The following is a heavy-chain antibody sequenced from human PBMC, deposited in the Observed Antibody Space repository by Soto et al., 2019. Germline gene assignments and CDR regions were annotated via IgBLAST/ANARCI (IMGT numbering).Heavy chain of an antibody. CDR2: ISSDGGST. J-gene: IGHJ5*02. Sequence: GGSLRLSCAASGFTFSSYAMYWVRQAPGKGLEFVSAISSDGGSTYYANSVKGRFTISRDNSKNTLYLQMGSLRAEDMAVYYCARDKVPDAMFNWFDPWGQGTLVTVSS. D-gene: IGHD2-2*01. CDR1: GFTFSSYA. CDR3: ARDKVPDAMFNWFDP. V-gene: IGHV3-64*01.